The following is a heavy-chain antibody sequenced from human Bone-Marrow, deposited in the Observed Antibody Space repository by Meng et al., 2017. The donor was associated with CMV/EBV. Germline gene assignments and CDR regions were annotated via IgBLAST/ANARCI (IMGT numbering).Heavy chain of an antibody. Sequence: GSLRLSCTVSGGSISSSSYYWGWIRQPPGKGLEWIGSIYYSGSTNYNPSLKSRVTISVDTSKNQFSLKLSSVTAADTAVYYCARMRLSGWADYWGQGTMVTVSS. CDR2: IYYSGST. V-gene: IGHV4-39*07. D-gene: IGHD3-16*02. CDR3: ARMRLSGWADY. CDR1: GGSISSSSYY. J-gene: IGHJ4*03.